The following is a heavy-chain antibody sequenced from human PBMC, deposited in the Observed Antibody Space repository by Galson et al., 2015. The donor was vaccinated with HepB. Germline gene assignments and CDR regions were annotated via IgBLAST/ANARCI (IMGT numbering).Heavy chain of an antibody. J-gene: IGHJ4*02. CDR1: GFSLSTSGVG. D-gene: IGHD2-2*02. Sequence: PALVKPTQTLTLTCTFSGFSLSTSGVGVGWIRQPPGKALEWLALIYWNDDKRYSPSLKSRLTITKDTSKNQVVLTMTNMDPVDTATYYCVSSPSATAIPYYFDYWGQGTLVTVSS. CDR2: IYWNDDK. V-gene: IGHV2-5*04. CDR3: VSSPSATAIPYYFDY.